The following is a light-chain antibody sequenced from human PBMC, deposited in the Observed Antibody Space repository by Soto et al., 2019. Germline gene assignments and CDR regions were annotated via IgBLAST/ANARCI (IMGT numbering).Light chain of an antibody. Sequence: DIQMTQSPSSLSASVGDSVTISCRSSQNIDTFLNWYQQKAGEAPKLLIRSSTTLQEGVPSRFAGSGSGTESALTIGSLQPEDFASYYCQQSHSAPTFGQGTKV. J-gene: IGKJ1*01. CDR1: QNIDTF. CDR2: SST. V-gene: IGKV1-39*01. CDR3: QQSHSAPT.